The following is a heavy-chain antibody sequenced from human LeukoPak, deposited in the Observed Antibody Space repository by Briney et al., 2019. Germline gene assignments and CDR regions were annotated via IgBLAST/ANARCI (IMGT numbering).Heavy chain of an antibody. CDR3: ARESSLLVGATPDAFDI. Sequence: ASVKVSGKASGYTCTGYYMHWVRQAPGQGLEWMGIINPSGGSRSYAQKFQGRVTMTRDMSTSTVYMELSSLRSEDTAVYYCARESSLLVGATPDAFDIWGQGTMVTVS. CDR1: GYTCTGYY. V-gene: IGHV1-46*01. CDR2: INPSGGSR. J-gene: IGHJ3*02. D-gene: IGHD1-26*01.